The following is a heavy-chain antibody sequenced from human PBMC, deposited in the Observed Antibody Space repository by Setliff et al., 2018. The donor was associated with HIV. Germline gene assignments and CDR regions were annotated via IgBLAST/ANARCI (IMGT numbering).Heavy chain of an antibody. Sequence: GGSLRLSCAASGFTFSSYWMSWVRQAPGKGLEWVANIKQDGSEKYYVDSVKGRFTISRDNAKNSLYLQMNSLRAEDTAVYYCARGRMVRGVIITLYYFDYWGQGTLVTVSS. J-gene: IGHJ4*02. CDR3: ARGRMVRGVIITLYYFDY. CDR1: GFTFSSYW. V-gene: IGHV3-7*03. D-gene: IGHD3-10*01. CDR2: IKQDGSEK.